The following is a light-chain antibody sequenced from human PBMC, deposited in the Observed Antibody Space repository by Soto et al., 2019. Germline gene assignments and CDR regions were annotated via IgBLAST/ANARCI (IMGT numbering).Light chain of an antibody. CDR2: LGS. CDR3: MQALQTPFT. V-gene: IGKV2-28*01. CDR1: HSLLHSNGYNY. J-gene: IGKJ3*01. Sequence: DIVMTQSPLSLPVTPGEPASISCRSSHSLLHSNGYNYLDWYLQKLGQSPQLLIYLGSNRASGVPDRVSGSGSGTDFTLKISRVEDEDVGVYYCMQALQTPFTFGPGTKVDIK.